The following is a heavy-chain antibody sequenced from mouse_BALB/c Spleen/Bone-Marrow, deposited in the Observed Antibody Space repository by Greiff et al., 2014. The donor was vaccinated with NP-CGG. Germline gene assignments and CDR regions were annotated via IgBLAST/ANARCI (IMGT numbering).Heavy chain of an antibody. V-gene: IGHV4-1*02. J-gene: IGHJ3*01. CDR1: GFDFSSYW. Sequence: DVKLQESGGGLVQPGGSLKLSCAASGFDFSSYWMSWVRQAPGKGLEWIGEINPDSSTINYTPSLKDKFIISRVNAKNTLYLQKNKVRSEDTAVYYCTRLHYYGYSAYWGQGTLVTVSS. CDR2: INPDSSTI. CDR3: TRLHYYGYSAY. D-gene: IGHD1-2*01.